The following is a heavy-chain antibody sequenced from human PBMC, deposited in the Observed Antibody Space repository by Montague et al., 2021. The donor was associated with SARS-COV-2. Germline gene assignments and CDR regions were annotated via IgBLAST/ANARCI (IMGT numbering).Heavy chain of an antibody. CDR2: IYTSGST. J-gene: IGHJ6*02. Sequence: TLSLTCTVSGGSISSGSYYWSWIRQPAGKGLEWIGRIYTSGSTNYNPSLKSRVTISVDTSKNQFSLKLSSVTAADTAVYYCARAKGSRYYYDSSGYYRDRGYYDYYYGMDVWGQGTTVTVSS. CDR3: ARAKGSRYYYDSSGYYRDRGYYDYYYGMDV. D-gene: IGHD3-22*01. CDR1: GGSISSGSYY. V-gene: IGHV4-61*02.